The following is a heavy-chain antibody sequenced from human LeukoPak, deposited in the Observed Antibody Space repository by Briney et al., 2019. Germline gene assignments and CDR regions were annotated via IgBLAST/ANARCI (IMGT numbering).Heavy chain of an antibody. CDR2: ISGSGGST. CDR1: GFTFSSYA. D-gene: IGHD5-12*01. J-gene: IGHJ4*02. V-gene: IGHV3-23*01. Sequence: GGSLRLSCAASGFTFSSYAMSWVRQAPGKGLEWVSAISGSGGSTYYADSVKGRFTISRDNSKNTLYLQMNSLRAEDTAVYYCAKDANSYSGYDFYFDYWGQGNLVTVSS. CDR3: AKDANSYSGYDFYFDY.